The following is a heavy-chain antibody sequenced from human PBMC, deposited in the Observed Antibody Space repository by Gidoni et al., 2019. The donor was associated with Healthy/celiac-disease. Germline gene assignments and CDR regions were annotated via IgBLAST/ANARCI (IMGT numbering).Heavy chain of an antibody. CDR2: INHSGST. J-gene: IGHJ4*02. CDR1: GGSFSGYY. Sequence: QVQLQQWGAGLLKPSEPLSLTCAVYGGSFSGYYWSWIRQPPGKGLEWIGEINHSGSTNYNPNLKSRVTREEDTTKNQFSLKLSSVTAADTAVYYCEREHPTYGNYDYWGQGTLVTVSS. V-gene: IGHV4-34*01. CDR3: EREHPTYGNYDY. D-gene: IGHD4-17*01.